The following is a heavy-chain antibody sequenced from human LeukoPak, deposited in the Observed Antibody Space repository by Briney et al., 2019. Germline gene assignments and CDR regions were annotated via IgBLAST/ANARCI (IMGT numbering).Heavy chain of an antibody. Sequence: SETLSLTCTVSGGSISSSSYYWGGIRQPPGKGLEWIGSIYYSGSTYYNPSLKSRVTISVDTSKNQFSLKLSSVTAADTAVYYCARPHVLQYYYYGMDVWGQGTTVTVSS. D-gene: IGHD6-6*01. J-gene: IGHJ6*02. CDR2: IYYSGST. V-gene: IGHV4-39*01. CDR3: ARPHVLQYYYYGMDV. CDR1: GGSISSSSYY.